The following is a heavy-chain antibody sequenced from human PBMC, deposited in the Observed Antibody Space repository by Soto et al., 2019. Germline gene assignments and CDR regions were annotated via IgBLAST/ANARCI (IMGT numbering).Heavy chain of an antibody. CDR3: ARHVRALRLRRDYFDY. CDR2: IYYSGST. J-gene: IGHJ4*02. D-gene: IGHD5-12*01. V-gene: IGHV4-39*01. CDR1: GGSISSSSYY. Sequence: SETLSLTCTVSGGSISSSSYYWGWIRQPPGKGLEWIGSIYYSGSTYYNPSLKSRVTISVDTSKNQFFLKLSSVTAADTAVYYCARHVRALRLRRDYFDYWGQGTLVTVSS.